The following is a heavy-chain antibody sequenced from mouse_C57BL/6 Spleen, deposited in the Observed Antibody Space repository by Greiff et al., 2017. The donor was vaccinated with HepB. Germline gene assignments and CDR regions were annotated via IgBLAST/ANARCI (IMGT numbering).Heavy chain of an antibody. J-gene: IGHJ4*01. CDR1: GYTFTDYN. Sequence: VQLQQSGPELVKPGASVKMSCKASGYTFTDYNMHWVKQSHGKSLEWIGYINPNNGGTNYNQKFKGKATLTVNKSSSTAYMELRSLTSEDSAVYYCARYPYYGSSYDYAMDYWGQGTSVTVSS. V-gene: IGHV1-22*01. D-gene: IGHD1-1*01. CDR2: INPNNGGT. CDR3: ARYPYYGSSYDYAMDY.